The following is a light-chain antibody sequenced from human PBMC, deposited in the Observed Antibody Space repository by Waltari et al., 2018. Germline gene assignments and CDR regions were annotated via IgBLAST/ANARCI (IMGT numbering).Light chain of an antibody. CDR3: QQYNRWPPIT. V-gene: IGKV3-15*01. CDR1: QSIYDN. CDR2: LAS. J-gene: IGKJ5*01. Sequence: EVVMTQSPATLSVSPGERATLSCRASQSIYDNLAWYQPKPAQAPRLLIYLASPSATAIPAVFSVRGSGTEFTLTISSLQSEDSAVYYCQQYNRWPPITFGQGTRLEIK.